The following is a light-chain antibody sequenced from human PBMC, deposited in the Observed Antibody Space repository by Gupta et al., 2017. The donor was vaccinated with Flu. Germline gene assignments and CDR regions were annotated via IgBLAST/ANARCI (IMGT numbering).Light chain of an antibody. J-gene: IGLJ2*01. V-gene: IGLV2-14*04. Sequence: TLSGTAPTRDVGGDNSVSWYQQRPGTAPKLMIYDVINRPSGISNRFSGSKSGNTASLTISGLQAEDEADYYCSSYTSGITLVVAFGGGTKLTVL. CDR3: SSYTSGITLVVA. CDR2: DVI. CDR1: TRDVGGDNS.